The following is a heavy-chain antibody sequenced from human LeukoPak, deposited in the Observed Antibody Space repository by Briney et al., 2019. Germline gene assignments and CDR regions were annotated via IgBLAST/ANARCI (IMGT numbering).Heavy chain of an antibody. CDR2: IYTSGST. D-gene: IGHD1-7*01. CDR3: ARGNWNYRWSDAFGI. CDR1: GGSISSYY. J-gene: IGHJ3*02. V-gene: IGHV4-4*09. Sequence: SETLSLTCTVSGGSISSYYWSWIRQPPGKGLEWIGYIYTSGSTNYNPSLKSRVTISVDTSKNQFSLKLSSVTAADTAVYYCARGNWNYRWSDAFGIWGQGTMVTVSS.